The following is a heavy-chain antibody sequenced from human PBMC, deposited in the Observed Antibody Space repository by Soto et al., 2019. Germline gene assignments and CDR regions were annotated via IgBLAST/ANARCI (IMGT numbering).Heavy chain of an antibody. CDR1: GFTFSSYA. CDR3: AKESGDGSFFYYYYGMDV. V-gene: IGHV3-23*01. J-gene: IGHJ6*02. CDR2: ISGSGGST. D-gene: IGHD7-27*01. Sequence: VQLLESGGGLVQPGGSLRLSCAASGFTFSSYAMSWVRQAPGKGLEWVSAISGSGGSTYYADSVKGRFTISRDNSKNTLYLQMNSLRAEDTAVYYCAKESGDGSFFYYYYGMDVWGQGTTVTVSS.